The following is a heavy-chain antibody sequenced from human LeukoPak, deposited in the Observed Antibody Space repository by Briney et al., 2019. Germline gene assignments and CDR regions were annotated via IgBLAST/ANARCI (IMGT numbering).Heavy chain of an antibody. CDR2: IWYDGSNK. D-gene: IGHD4-17*01. Sequence: GGSLRLSCAASGFTFSSYAMSWVRQAPGKGLEWVAVIWYDGSNKYYADSVKGRFTISRDNSKNTLYLQMNSLRAEDTAVYYCARDRHYGSHNWFDPWGQGTLVTVSS. J-gene: IGHJ5*02. CDR1: GFTFSSYA. V-gene: IGHV3-33*08. CDR3: ARDRHYGSHNWFDP.